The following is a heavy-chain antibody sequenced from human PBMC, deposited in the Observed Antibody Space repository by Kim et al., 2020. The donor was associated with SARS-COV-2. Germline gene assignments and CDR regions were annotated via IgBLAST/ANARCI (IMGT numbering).Heavy chain of an antibody. D-gene: IGHD2-21*02. CDR2: ISGDGGAT. CDR3: AKDGPVVVTTTPYYF. J-gene: IGHJ4*01. Sequence: GESLRLSCAASGFTFSTYVMSWVRQVPGKGLEWVSSISGDGGATYYADSVKGRFTISRDNSKNTVYLQMSSLRAEDTAVYYCAKDGPVVVTTTPYYF. V-gene: IGHV3-23*01. CDR1: GFTFSTYV.